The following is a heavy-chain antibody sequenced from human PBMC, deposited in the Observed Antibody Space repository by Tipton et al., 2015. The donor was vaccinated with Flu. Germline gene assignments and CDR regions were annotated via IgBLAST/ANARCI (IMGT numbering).Heavy chain of an antibody. CDR2: IHRSGTT. D-gene: IGHD4-11*01. CDR1: GGSFSGYY. V-gene: IGHV4-34*01. Sequence: TLSLTCVVYGGSFSGYYWSWIRQPPGKGLEWIGNIHRSGTTYYNPSLKSRVTISMDASKSQFTLRLSSVTAADTALYYCARRDYSNYVSEPKNWFDPWGQGTLVTVSS. J-gene: IGHJ5*02. CDR3: ARRDYSNYVSEPKNWFDP.